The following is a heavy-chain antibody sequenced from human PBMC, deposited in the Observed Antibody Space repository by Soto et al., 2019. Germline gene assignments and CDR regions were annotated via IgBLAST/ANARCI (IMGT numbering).Heavy chain of an antibody. CDR2: VNPNTGGT. CDR1: GYTFSDYY. CDR3: ARTESSGWFTFDS. Sequence: QVQLVQSGAEVKEPGASVKVSCKASGYTFSDYYIHWVRQAPGQGLEWMGWVNPNTGGTHYAQKFRAWVTLTRDMSINTAYMEMRRLRSGDTALYYCARTESSGWFTFDSWGQGTLVTVSS. D-gene: IGHD6-19*01. V-gene: IGHV1-2*04. J-gene: IGHJ4*02.